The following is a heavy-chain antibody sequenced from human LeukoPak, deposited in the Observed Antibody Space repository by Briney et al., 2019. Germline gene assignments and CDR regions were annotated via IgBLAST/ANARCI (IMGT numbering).Heavy chain of an antibody. CDR1: GFTFSNYA. D-gene: IGHD5-12*01. V-gene: IGHV3-23*01. CDR2: IRGSGGTP. J-gene: IGHJ4*02. Sequence: GGSLRLSCAASGFTFSNYAMAWVRQAPGKGLEWVSGIRGSGGTPYYADSVEGRFTISRDNSKNTLYLQMNSLRAEDTAAYYCAKAVGYSGYQSFDYWGQGTLVTVSS. CDR3: AKAVGYSGYQSFDY.